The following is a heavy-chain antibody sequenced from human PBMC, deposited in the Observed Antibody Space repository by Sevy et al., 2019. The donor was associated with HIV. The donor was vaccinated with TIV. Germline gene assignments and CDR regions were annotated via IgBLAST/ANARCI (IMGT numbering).Heavy chain of an antibody. CDR1: GYTFTNYH. CDR3: ARAPSGSQGPGQYFHH. J-gene: IGHJ1*01. Sequence: ASVMVSCKASGYTFTNYHITWVRQAPGQGLEWMGWITAYNGNTNYAQRLQGRVTMTTDTSTSTAYMELRSLRSDDTAVYYCARAPSGSQGPGQYFHHWGQGTLVTVSS. D-gene: IGHD1-26*01. V-gene: IGHV1-18*01. CDR2: ITAYNGNT.